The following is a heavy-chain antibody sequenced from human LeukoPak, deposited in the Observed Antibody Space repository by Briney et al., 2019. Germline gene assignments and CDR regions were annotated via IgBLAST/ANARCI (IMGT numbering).Heavy chain of an antibody. CDR2: IRSKAYGGTT. CDR3: TRRLLWFGEAFDY. D-gene: IGHD3-10*01. CDR1: GFTFGDYA. V-gene: IGHV3-49*04. J-gene: IGHJ4*02. Sequence: PGGSLRLSCRASGFTFGDYAMSWVRQAPGKGLEWGGFIRSKAYGGTTEYAASVKGRFTISRDDSKSIAYLQMNSLKTEDTAVYYCTRRLLWFGEAFDYWGQGTLVTVSS.